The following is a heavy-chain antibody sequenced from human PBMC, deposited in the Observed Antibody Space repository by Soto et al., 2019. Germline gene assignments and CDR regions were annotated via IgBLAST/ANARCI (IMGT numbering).Heavy chain of an antibody. J-gene: IGHJ4*02. V-gene: IGHV3-30-3*01. CDR1: GFTFSSYA. CDR2: ISYDGSNK. CDR3: ARVSVSMAMGYFDY. Sequence: PGGSLRLSCAASGFTFSSYAMHWVRQAPGKGLEWVAVISYDGSNKYYADSVKGRFTISRDNSENTLYLQMNSLRAEDTAVYYCARVSVSMAMGYFDYWGQGTLVTVSS. D-gene: IGHD5-18*01.